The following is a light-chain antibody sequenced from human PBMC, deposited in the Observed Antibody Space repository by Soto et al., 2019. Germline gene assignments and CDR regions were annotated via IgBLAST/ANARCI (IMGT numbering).Light chain of an antibody. J-gene: IGKJ4*01. CDR3: QQSYTTPVT. Sequence: DIQMTQSPSSLSASVGDRVTITCQASQTITNYLNWYQQRPGKAPELLIYGASNLQSGVSSRFSGSGSGTDFTLTISDLQPEDLATYYCQQSYTTPVTFSGGTKVEI. CDR1: QTITNY. V-gene: IGKV1-39*01. CDR2: GAS.